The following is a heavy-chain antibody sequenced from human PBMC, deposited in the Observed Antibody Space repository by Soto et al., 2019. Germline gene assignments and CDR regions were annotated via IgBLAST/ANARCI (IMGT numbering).Heavy chain of an antibody. CDR3: AKDEEGRIDY. V-gene: IGHV3-30*18. CDR2: ISYDGSNK. CDR1: GLTFSSYG. J-gene: IGHJ4*02. Sequence: QVQLVESGGGVVQPGRSLRLSCAASGLTFSSYGMHWVRQAPGKGLEWVAVISYDGSNKYYADSVKGRFTISRDNSKNTLYLQMNSLRAEDTAVYYCAKDEEGRIDYWGQGTLVTVSS.